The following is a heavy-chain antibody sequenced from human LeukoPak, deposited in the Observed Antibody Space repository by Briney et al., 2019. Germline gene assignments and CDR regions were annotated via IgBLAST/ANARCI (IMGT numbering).Heavy chain of an antibody. V-gene: IGHV3-23*01. CDR3: AKDGIVITFGGVIGTYYFDY. CDR1: GFTFSSYA. Sequence: GGSLRLSCAASGFTFSSYAMSWVRQAPGKGLEWVSAIGGSGGSTYYADSVKGRFTISRDNSKNTLYLQMNSLRAEDTAVYYCAKDGIVITFGGVIGTYYFDYWGQGTLVTVSS. D-gene: IGHD3-16*02. CDR2: IGGSGGST. J-gene: IGHJ4*02.